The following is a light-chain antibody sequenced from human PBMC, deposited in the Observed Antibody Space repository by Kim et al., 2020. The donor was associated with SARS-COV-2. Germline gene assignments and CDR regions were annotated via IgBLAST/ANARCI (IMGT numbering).Light chain of an antibody. Sequence: DIQMTQSPSTLSASVGDRVTITCRASQSMSTLLAWYQQKPGKAPKLLIYKASNLQTGVPSRFSGSGSGTEFTLTISSLQPDDSATYYCQQYGSNPLTFGGGTKLEI. V-gene: IGKV1-5*03. CDR1: QSMSTL. J-gene: IGKJ4*01. CDR2: KAS. CDR3: QQYGSNPLT.